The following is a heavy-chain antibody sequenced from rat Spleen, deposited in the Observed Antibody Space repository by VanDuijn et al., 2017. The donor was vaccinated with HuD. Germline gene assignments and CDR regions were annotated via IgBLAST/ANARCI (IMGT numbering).Heavy chain of an antibody. CDR1: GFTFSNYD. Sequence: EVQLVESGGGLVQPGRSLKLSCAASGFTFSNYDMAWVRQAPTKGLEWVASISTSGGSTYYRDSVKGRFTVSRDNAKSTLYLQMDSLRSEDTATYYCARQTPNYTRGYYFDYWGQGVMVTVSS. CDR2: ISTSGGST. V-gene: IGHV5-25*01. CDR3: ARQTPNYTRGYYFDY. J-gene: IGHJ2*01. D-gene: IGHD1-4*01.